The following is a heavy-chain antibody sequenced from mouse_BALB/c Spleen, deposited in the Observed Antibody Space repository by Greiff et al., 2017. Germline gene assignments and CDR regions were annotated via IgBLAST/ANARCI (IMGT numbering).Heavy chain of an antibody. Sequence: VQLQQSGAELVKPGASVKLSCTASGFNIKDTYMHWVKQRPEQGLEWIGRIDPANGNTKYDPKFQGKATITADTSSNTAYLQLSSLTSEDTAVYYCAREDDGYYHFDVWGAGTTVTVSS. CDR3: AREDDGYYHFDV. V-gene: IGHV14-3*02. D-gene: IGHD2-3*01. J-gene: IGHJ1*01. CDR1: GFNIKDTY. CDR2: IDPANGNT.